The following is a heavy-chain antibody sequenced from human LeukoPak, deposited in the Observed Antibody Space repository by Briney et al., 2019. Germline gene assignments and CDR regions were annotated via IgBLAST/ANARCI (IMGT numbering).Heavy chain of an antibody. V-gene: IGHV4-4*02. CDR3: ARRNDFGI. CDR2: ISQSGST. Sequence: SETLSLTCAVSGGSISSSNWWSWVRQPPGKGLEWIGEISQSGSTNYNPSLKSRVTISIDTSKNQFSLKLTSVTAADTAVYYCARRNDFGIWGQGTMVTVSS. J-gene: IGHJ3*02. CDR1: GGSISSSNW.